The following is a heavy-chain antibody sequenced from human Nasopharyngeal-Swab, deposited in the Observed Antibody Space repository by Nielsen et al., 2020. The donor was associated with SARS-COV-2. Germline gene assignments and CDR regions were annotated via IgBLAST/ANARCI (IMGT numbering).Heavy chain of an antibody. V-gene: IGHV4-39*01. CDR3: ARVRAYYYDSSGQKHWYFDL. J-gene: IGHJ2*01. Sequence: WIRQPPGKGLEWIGSIYYSGSTYYNPSLKSRVTISVDTSKNQFSLKLSSVAAADTAVYYCARVRAYYYDSSGQKHWYFDLWGRGTLVTVSS. CDR2: IYYSGST. D-gene: IGHD3-22*01.